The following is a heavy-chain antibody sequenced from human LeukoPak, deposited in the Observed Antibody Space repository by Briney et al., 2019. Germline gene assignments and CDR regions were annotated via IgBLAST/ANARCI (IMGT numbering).Heavy chain of an antibody. Sequence: GASVKVSCKASGYTFTSYAMHWVRQAPGQRLEWMGWINAGNGNTNYSQKFQGRVTITRDTSASTAYMELSSLRSEDTAVYYCARSTLVGYVDTAMVFDYWGQGTLVTVSS. CDR2: INAGNGNT. D-gene: IGHD5-18*01. CDR1: GYTFTSYA. V-gene: IGHV1-3*01. CDR3: ARSTLVGYVDTAMVFDY. J-gene: IGHJ4*02.